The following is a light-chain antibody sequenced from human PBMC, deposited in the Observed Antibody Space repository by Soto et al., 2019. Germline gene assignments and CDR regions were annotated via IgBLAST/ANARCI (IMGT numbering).Light chain of an antibody. CDR3: HTYDSSLSGIYG. CDR2: GNT. J-gene: IGLJ1*01. V-gene: IGLV1-40*01. Sequence: QSVLTQPPSISGAPGQRVTISCTGSSSNIGAGSDVHWYHQLPGTAPKLLIYGNTNRPSGVPDRFSGSKSGTSASLAIAAPPTEAQGDYSCHTYDSSLSGIYGLGTGTKVTVL. CDR1: SSNIGAGSD.